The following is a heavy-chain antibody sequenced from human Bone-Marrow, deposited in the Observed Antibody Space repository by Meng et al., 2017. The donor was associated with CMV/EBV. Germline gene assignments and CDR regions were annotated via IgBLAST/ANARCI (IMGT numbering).Heavy chain of an antibody. D-gene: IGHD6-19*01. CDR3: ATETGGGSQNGVAGFHY. Sequence: SVKVSCKASGGTFSSYAISWVRQAPGQGLEWMGGIIPIFGTANYAQKFQGRVTITTDESTSTAYMELSSLRSEDTAVYYCATETGGGSQNGVAGFHYWGRGTLDSVSS. J-gene: IGHJ4*02. V-gene: IGHV1-69*05. CDR2: IIPIFGTA. CDR1: GGTFSSYA.